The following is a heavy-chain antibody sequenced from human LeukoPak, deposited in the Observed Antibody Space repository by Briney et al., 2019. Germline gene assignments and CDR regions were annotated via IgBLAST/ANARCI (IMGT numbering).Heavy chain of an antibody. Sequence: GESLKISCKGSGYSFSSYWIAWVRQMPGKGLEWMGIIYPGDSDSKYSRSFQGQVTTSADKTINTAYLQWSSLKASDSAMYYCARRLGGADVFDIWGQGTMVTVSS. J-gene: IGHJ3*02. D-gene: IGHD3-16*01. CDR1: GYSFSSYW. CDR3: ARRLGGADVFDI. V-gene: IGHV5-51*01. CDR2: IYPGDSDS.